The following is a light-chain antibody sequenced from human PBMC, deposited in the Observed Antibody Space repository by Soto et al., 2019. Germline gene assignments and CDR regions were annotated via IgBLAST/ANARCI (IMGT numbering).Light chain of an antibody. CDR3: SSYTSSSRV. CDR2: EVS. V-gene: IGLV2-14*01. J-gene: IGLJ1*01. Sequence: QSALTQPASVSGSPGQSITISCTGTSSDVGGYNYVSWYQQHPGKAPKLMIYEVSNRPSGVSNRFSGSKSGNTASLTISRLQAEDEADYYCSSYTSSSRVFGTGTKLTVL. CDR1: SSDVGGYNY.